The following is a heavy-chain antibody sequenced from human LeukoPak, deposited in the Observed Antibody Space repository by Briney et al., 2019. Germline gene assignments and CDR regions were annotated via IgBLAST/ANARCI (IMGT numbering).Heavy chain of an antibody. CDR3: ARYVDGGNSGGFDF. CDR2: IWYDGSKT. Sequence: PGGSLRLSCAASGFTFKDYGMHWVRQAPGKGLEWVAVIWYDGSKTYYADSVKGRFTISRDNSKNTLNLQMNSLRDEDTAVYYCARYVDGGNSGGFDFWGQGTLVIVSS. V-gene: IGHV3-33*01. J-gene: IGHJ4*02. CDR1: GFTFKDYG. D-gene: IGHD4-23*01.